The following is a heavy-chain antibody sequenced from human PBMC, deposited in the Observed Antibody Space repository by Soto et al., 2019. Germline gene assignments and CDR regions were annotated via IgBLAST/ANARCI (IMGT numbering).Heavy chain of an antibody. J-gene: IGHJ4*02. Sequence: PGGSLRLSCVVSGFTFSTYAMNWVRQAPGRGLEWVSGISGGGGTTYYAVAVKGRFTISRDNSKNTLSLQMNSLRVEDTAVYYCAKGAYAVTGLSDFWGQGALVT. CDR3: AKGAYAVTGLSDF. CDR1: GFTFSTYA. D-gene: IGHD6-19*01. V-gene: IGHV3-23*01. CDR2: ISGGGGTT.